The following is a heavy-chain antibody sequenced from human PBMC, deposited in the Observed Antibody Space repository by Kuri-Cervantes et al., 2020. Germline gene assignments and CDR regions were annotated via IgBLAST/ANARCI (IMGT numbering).Heavy chain of an antibody. J-gene: IGHJ6*02. V-gene: IGHV3-74*01. D-gene: IGHD6-13*01. CDR1: GFTFSSYW. CDR2: ISSDGSST. Sequence: GESLKISCAASGFTFSSYWMHWVRQAPGKGLVWVSRISSDGSSTRYADSVKGRFSISRDNAKDSLYLQMNSLRAEDTALYYCAKSSSWRNYYYGMDVWGQGTTVTVSS. CDR3: AKSSSWRNYYYGMDV.